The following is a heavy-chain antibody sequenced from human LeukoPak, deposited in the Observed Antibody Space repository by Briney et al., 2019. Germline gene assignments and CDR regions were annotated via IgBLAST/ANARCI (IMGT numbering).Heavy chain of an antibody. Sequence: SETLSLTCTVSGGSISSGGYYWSWIRQPPGKGLEWIGEINHSGSTNYNPSLKSRVTISVDTSKNQFSLKLSSVTAADTAVYYCARSQQWLGYDAFDIWGQGTMVTVSS. J-gene: IGHJ3*02. CDR1: GGSISSGGYY. CDR2: INHSGST. CDR3: ARSQQWLGYDAFDI. V-gene: IGHV4-39*07. D-gene: IGHD6-19*01.